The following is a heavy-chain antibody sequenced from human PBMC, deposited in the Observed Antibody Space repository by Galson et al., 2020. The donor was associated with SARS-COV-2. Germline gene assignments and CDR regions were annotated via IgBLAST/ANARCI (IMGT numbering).Heavy chain of an antibody. CDR3: ASFRFYSRHYYGLDV. J-gene: IGHJ6*02. CDR1: GGSISSYY. CDR2: IYYSGST. Sequence: ETSETLSLTCTVSGGSISSYYWSWIRQPPGKGLEWIGYIYYSGSTNYNPTLKSRVTISIDTSKNQFSLRLSSVTAADTAGYYCASFRFYSRHYYGLDVWGQGTPVTVSS. D-gene: IGHD2-15*01. V-gene: IGHV4-59*01.